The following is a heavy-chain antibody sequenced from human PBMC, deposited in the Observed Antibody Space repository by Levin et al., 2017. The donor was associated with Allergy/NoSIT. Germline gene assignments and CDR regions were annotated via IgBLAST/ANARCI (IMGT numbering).Heavy chain of an antibody. V-gene: IGHV3-48*01. Sequence: QAGGSLRLSCAASGFTFSSYSMNWVRQAPGKGLEWVSYISSSSSTIYYPDSVRGRFTISRDNAKNSLYLQMNSLRAEDTAVYYCARAGNEVDYWGQGTPVTVSS. CDR3: ARAGNEVDY. CDR2: ISSSSSTI. D-gene: IGHD1-1*01. CDR1: GFTFSSYS. J-gene: IGHJ4*02.